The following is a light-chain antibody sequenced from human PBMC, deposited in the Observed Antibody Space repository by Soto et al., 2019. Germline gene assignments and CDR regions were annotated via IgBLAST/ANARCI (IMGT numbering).Light chain of an antibody. CDR1: SSDVGAYNF. V-gene: IGLV2-14*03. Sequence: QSALTQPASASGSPGQSVTISCTGTSSDVGAYNFVSWHQQHPGKAPKLIIYNVNDRPSGISYRFSGSKSGNTASLTVSGLQGEDEADYYCSSYASSRTYVFGTGTKLTVL. J-gene: IGLJ1*01. CDR3: SSYASSRTYV. CDR2: NVN.